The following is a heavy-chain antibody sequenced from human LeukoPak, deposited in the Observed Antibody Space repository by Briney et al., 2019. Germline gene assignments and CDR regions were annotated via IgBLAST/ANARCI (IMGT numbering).Heavy chain of an antibody. D-gene: IGHD5-12*01. CDR1: GFTVSSNY. CDR3: VSPTADYPFLYYFDS. V-gene: IGHV3-53*05. CDR2: IYSGGST. Sequence: GGSLRLSCAASGFTVSSNYMSWVRQAPGKGLEWVSVIYSGGSTYYADSVKGRFTISRDNSKNTLFLQMNNLRSEDTALYYCVSPTADYPFLYYFDSWGQGTLVTVSS. J-gene: IGHJ4*02.